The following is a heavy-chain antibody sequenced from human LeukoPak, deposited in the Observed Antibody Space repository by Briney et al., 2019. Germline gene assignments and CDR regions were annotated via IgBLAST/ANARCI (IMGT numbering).Heavy chain of an antibody. D-gene: IGHD3-10*01. J-gene: IGHJ5*02. V-gene: IGHV1-2*02. CDR3: ARDPGLYYYGSGSYNWFDP. CDR1: GYTFTGYY. CDR2: INPNSGGT. Sequence: GASVKVSCKASGYTFTGYYMHWVRQAPGQGLEWMGWINPNSGGTNYAQKFQGRVTMTRDTSISTAYMELSRLRSDDTAVYYCARDPGLYYYGSGSYNWFDPWGQGTLVTVSS.